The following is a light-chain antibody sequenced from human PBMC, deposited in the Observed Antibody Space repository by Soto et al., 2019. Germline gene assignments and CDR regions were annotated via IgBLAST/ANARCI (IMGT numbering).Light chain of an antibody. CDR2: GSS. CDR1: QRASTN. Sequence: EIVLTQSPATLSVFPGETVTLFCRASQRASTNLAWYQQKPGQAPRLLIYGSSTRATGVPARFSGSGSGTEFTLTISSLQSEDFAVYYCQQFQNWPPWTFGQGTKVEIK. V-gene: IGKV3-15*01. J-gene: IGKJ1*01. CDR3: QQFQNWPPWT.